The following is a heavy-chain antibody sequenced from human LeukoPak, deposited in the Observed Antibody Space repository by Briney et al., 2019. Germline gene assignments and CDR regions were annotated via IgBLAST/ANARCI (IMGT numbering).Heavy chain of an antibody. V-gene: IGHV3-23*01. CDR2: ISGNGGNT. CDR1: GFTFSSYA. J-gene: IGHJ4*02. Sequence: GGSLRLSCAAPGFTFSSYAMSWVRQAPGKGLEWVSVISGNGGNTYYADSAKARFTISRDNSKNTVYLQMNSLRAEDTAVYYCAKDSAAAAGSTSDWGQGTLVTVSS. D-gene: IGHD6-13*01. CDR3: AKDSAAAAGSTSD.